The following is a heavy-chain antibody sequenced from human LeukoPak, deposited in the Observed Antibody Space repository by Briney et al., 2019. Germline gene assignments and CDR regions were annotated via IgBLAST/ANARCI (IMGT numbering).Heavy chain of an antibody. CDR2: IYSGGST. D-gene: IGHD4-11*01. V-gene: IGHV3-66*02. J-gene: IGHJ4*02. CDR1: GFNLGNYW. CDR3: ASIYSNYDY. Sequence: GGSLRLSCAASGFNLGNYWLIHWVRQAPGKGLEWVSVIYSGGSTYYADSVKGRFTISRDNSKNTLYLQMNSLRAEDTAVYYCASIYSNYDYWGQGTLVTVSS.